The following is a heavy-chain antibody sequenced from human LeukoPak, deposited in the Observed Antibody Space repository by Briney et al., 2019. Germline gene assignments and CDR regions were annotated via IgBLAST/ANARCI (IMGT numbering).Heavy chain of an antibody. CDR3: ATVSDGYNRYKSAFDI. CDR1: GFTFSSYE. Sequence: PGGSLRLSCAASGFTFSSYEMNWVRQAPGKGLEWVSYISSSGSTIYYADSVKGRFTISRDNAKNSLFLQMNSLRAEDTAVYYCATVSDGYNRYKSAFDIWGQGTKVTVSS. V-gene: IGHV3-48*03. D-gene: IGHD5-24*01. CDR2: ISSSGSTI. J-gene: IGHJ3*02.